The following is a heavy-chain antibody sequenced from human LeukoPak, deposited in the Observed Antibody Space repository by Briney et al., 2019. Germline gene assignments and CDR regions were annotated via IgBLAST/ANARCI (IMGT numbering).Heavy chain of an antibody. D-gene: IGHD1-26*01. Sequence: PGGSLRLSCAASGFTFSNAWMSWVRQAPGKGLEWVGRIKSKTDGGTTDYAAPVKGRFTISRDDSKNTLYLQMNSLKTEDTAVYYCAGAGDGVSFHMDVWGKGTTVTISS. V-gene: IGHV3-15*01. CDR1: GFTFSNAW. CDR3: AGAGDGVSFHMDV. J-gene: IGHJ6*03. CDR2: IKSKTDGGTT.